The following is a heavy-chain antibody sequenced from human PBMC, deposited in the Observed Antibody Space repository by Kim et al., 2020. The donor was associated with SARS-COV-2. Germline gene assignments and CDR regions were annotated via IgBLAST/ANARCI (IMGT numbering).Heavy chain of an antibody. V-gene: IGHV4-34*01. CDR1: GGSFSGYY. J-gene: IGHJ6*02. CDR2: INHSGST. CDR3: ARGGTFSVTIFGVVIIRPLMDG. D-gene: IGHD3-3*01. Sequence: SETLSLTCAVYGGSFSGYYWSWIRQPPEKGLEWIGEINHSGSTNYNPSLKSRVTISVDTSKNQFSLKLSSVTAADTAVYYCARGGTFSVTIFGVVIIRPLMDGWGQGTTVTVSS.